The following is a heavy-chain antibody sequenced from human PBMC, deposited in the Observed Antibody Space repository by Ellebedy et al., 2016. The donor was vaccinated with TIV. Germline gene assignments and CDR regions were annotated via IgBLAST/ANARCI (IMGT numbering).Heavy chain of an antibody. CDR1: GGTFSSYA. D-gene: IGHD3-22*01. CDR3: AREADNYYDSSGYFPFDY. V-gene: IGHV1-69*13. J-gene: IGHJ4*02. CDR2: IIPIFGTA. Sequence: AASVKVSCKASGGTFSSYAISWVRQAPGQGLEWMGGIIPIFGTANYAQKFQGRVTITADESTSTAYMELSSLRSEDTAVYYCAREADNYYDSSGYFPFDYWGQGTLVTVSS.